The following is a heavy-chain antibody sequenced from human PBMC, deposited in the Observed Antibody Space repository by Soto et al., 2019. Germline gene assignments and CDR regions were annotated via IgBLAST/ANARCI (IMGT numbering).Heavy chain of an antibody. V-gene: IGHV6-1*01. CDR3: ARDYASDWNYHYYYYGMDV. CDR2: TYYRSKWYN. Sequence: PSQTLSLTCAISGDSVSSNSAAWNWIRQSPSRGLEWLGRTYYRSKWYNDYAVSVKSRITINPDTSKNQFSLQLNSVTPEDTAVYYCARDYASDWNYHYYYYGMDVWGQGTTVTVSS. CDR1: GDSVSSNSAA. J-gene: IGHJ6*02. D-gene: IGHD1-7*01.